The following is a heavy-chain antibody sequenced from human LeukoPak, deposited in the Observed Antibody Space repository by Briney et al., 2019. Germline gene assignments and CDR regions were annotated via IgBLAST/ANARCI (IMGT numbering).Heavy chain of an antibody. Sequence: GGSLRLSCAASGFTFSSDEMNWVRQAPGKGLEWVSYISSSGSTIYYADSVKGRFTISIDNAKNSLYLQMNSLRAEDTAVYYCAELGITMIGGVWGKGTTVTISS. D-gene: IGHD3-10*02. CDR3: AELGITMIGGV. CDR2: ISSSGSTI. J-gene: IGHJ6*04. CDR1: GFTFSSDE. V-gene: IGHV3-48*03.